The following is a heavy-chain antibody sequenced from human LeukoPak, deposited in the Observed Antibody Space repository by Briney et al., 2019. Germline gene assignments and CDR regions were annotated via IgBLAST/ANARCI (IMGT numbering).Heavy chain of an antibody. CDR1: GFTFSTFA. D-gene: IGHD1-1*01. Sequence: GGSLRLSCAASGFTFSTFAMSWVRQAPGKGLEWVSAIFGNGRTTYYADSVKGRFTISRDNSKNILYLQMNSLRAEDTAVYYCARGRYDWNDVGYFDYWGQGTLVSVSS. CDR2: IFGNGRTT. CDR3: ARGRYDWNDVGYFDY. V-gene: IGHV3-23*01. J-gene: IGHJ4*02.